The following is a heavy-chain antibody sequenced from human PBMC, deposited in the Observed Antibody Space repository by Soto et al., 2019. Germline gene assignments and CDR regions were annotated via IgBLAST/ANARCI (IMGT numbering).Heavy chain of an antibody. J-gene: IGHJ4*02. Sequence: GGSLRLSCAASGFTFSSYSMNWVRQAPGKGLEWVSYISSSSSTIYYADSVKGRFTISRDNAKNSLYLQMNSLRDEDTAVYYCARSRIYYYDSSGHLINWGRGTLVTVSS. D-gene: IGHD3-22*01. CDR1: GFTFSSYS. V-gene: IGHV3-48*02. CDR3: ARSRIYYYDSSGHLIN. CDR2: ISSSSSTI.